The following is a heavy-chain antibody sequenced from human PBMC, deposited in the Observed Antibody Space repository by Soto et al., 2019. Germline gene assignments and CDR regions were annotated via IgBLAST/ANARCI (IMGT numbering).Heavy chain of an antibody. CDR3: AREGYYYASSGLCSPYYYYGMDV. V-gene: IGHV1-18*04. D-gene: IGHD3-22*01. CDR2: ISGYNGNT. Sequence: SVKVSSKASGYTVTSYGISWVRQAPGQGPEWMGWISGYNGNTIYATKLQGRVTMTTDTSTSTAYIELRSLRSDDTAVYYCAREGYYYASSGLCSPYYYYGMDVWGQGTTVTVSS. J-gene: IGHJ6*02. CDR1: GYTVTSYG.